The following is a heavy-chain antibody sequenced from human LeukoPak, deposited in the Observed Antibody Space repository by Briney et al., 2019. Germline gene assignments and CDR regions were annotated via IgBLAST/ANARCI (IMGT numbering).Heavy chain of an antibody. CDR2: INPNSGGT. Sequence: ASVKVSCKASGYTFTGYYMHWVRQAPGQGLEWMGCINPNSGGTNYAQKFQGRVTMTRDTSITTASMELSSLRSDDTAVYFCVLGGAAAGGFDIWFDPWGQGTLVTVSS. J-gene: IGHJ5*02. V-gene: IGHV1-2*02. D-gene: IGHD6-13*01. CDR3: VLGGAAAGGFDIWFDP. CDR1: GYTFTGYY.